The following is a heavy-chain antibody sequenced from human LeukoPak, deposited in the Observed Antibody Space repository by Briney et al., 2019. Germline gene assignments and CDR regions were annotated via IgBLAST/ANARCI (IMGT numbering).Heavy chain of an antibody. CDR1: GDSISGYY. D-gene: IGHD3-10*01. Sequence: SETLSLTCTVSGDSISGYYWNWIRQPAGKGLEWIGRIYTSGSTNYNPSLNSRVTMSVDTSKNQFSLKLSSVTAADTAVYYCASNYYGSGSLDYWGQGNLVTVSS. CDR3: ASNYYGSGSLDY. V-gene: IGHV4-4*07. J-gene: IGHJ4*02. CDR2: IYTSGST.